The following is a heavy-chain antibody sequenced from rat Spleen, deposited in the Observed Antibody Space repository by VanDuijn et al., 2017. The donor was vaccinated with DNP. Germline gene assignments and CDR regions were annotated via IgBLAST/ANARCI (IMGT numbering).Heavy chain of an antibody. D-gene: IGHD1-4*01. Sequence: EVQLVESGGGLVQPGRSLKLSCAVSGITFSDHNMAWVRQAPKTGLEWVATISHDGSDTYYRDSVKGRFTISRDNVKSTLYLQMDSLRSEDTATYYCAGRPPPTRGPFDYWGQGVTVTVSS. CDR3: AGRPPPTRGPFDY. V-gene: IGHV5-7*01. CDR2: ISHDGSDT. J-gene: IGHJ2*01. CDR1: GITFSDHN.